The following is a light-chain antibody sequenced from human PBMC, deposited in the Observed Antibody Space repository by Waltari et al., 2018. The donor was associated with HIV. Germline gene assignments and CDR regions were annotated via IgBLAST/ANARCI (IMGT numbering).Light chain of an antibody. CDR3: QQYGTSPTT. Sequence: EIVLTQTPSTQSLSPGEGATLTCRASQSVSSKYFAWYKQNPGQAPRLPIYGATSRATGIPDRFSGSGSGTDFTLTISRLEPEDFAVYYCQQYGTSPTTFGPGTKVDIK. V-gene: IGKV3-20*01. CDR2: GAT. CDR1: QSVSSKY. J-gene: IGKJ3*01.